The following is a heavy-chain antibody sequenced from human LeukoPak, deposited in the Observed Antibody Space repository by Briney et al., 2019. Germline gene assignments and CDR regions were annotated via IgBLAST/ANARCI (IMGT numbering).Heavy chain of an antibody. J-gene: IGHJ4*02. D-gene: IGHD2-2*03. Sequence: PGGSLRLSCSASGXTVSSNYMSWVRQAPGKGLEWFPVIYSGGSSYYADSVKGRFTISRDNSKNTLYLQMNSLRAEDTAVYYCARARGYCSTASCAYYFDYWGQGTLVTVSS. CDR1: GXTVSSNY. CDR3: ARARGYCSTASCAYYFDY. V-gene: IGHV3-53*01. CDR2: IYSGGSS.